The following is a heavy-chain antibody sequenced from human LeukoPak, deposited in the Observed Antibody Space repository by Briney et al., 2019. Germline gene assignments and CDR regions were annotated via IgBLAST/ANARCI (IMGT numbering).Heavy chain of an antibody. Sequence: SETLSLTCTVSGGSISSDGYYWSWIRQHPGKGLEWIGYIYYSGSTYYSPSLKSRVTISVDTSKNQFSLKLTSVTAADTAVYFCARDRHRHYFDFWGQGTLVTVSS. CDR3: ARDRHRHYFDF. J-gene: IGHJ4*02. V-gene: IGHV4-31*03. CDR2: IYYSGST. CDR1: GGSISSDGYY.